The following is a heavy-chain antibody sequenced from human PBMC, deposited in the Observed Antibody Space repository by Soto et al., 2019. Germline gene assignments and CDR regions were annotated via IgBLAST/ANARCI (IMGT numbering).Heavy chain of an antibody. D-gene: IGHD4-17*01. V-gene: IGHV3-21*01. J-gene: IGHJ6*03. CDR1: GFTFSSYN. CDR2: LSSSSTYI. CDR3: AGWGINYGDYRSMDV. Sequence: EVQLEESGGGLVKPGGSLRLSCAASGFTFSSYNMNWVRQAPGKGLEWVSSLSSSSTYIYYADSVKGRFTISRDNAKNSRYLQMNSLRAEDTAVYYCAGWGINYGDYRSMDVWGKGTTVTVSS.